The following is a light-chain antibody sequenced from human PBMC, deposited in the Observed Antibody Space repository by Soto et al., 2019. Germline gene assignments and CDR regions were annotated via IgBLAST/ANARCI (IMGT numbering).Light chain of an antibody. CDR2: GTS. CDR3: QQYTSWPPIT. V-gene: IGKV3-15*01. J-gene: IGKJ4*01. Sequence: IVMTHSPATLSVSPWEIATLSCRASQSVGTNLAWFQQKPGQAPKLLIYGTSTRDTGIPARFSGSGSGTEFTLTISRLQSEDFAVYYCQQYTSWPPITFGGGTKVDIK. CDR1: QSVGTN.